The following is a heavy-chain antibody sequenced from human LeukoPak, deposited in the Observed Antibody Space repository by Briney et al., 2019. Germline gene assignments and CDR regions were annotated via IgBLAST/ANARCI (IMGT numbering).Heavy chain of an antibody. V-gene: IGHV3-48*02. J-gene: IGHJ4*02. CDR2: ISGSGTSI. Sequence: GGSLRLSCAASGFTFSNYNMNWVRQAPGRGLDWVSYISGSGTSIYYADSVKGRFTISRDSAKNSLYLQMNSLRDDHTAVYYCARDQGTVYYFDYWGQGTLVTVSS. CDR1: GFTFSNYN. D-gene: IGHD4-17*01. CDR3: ARDQGTVYYFDY.